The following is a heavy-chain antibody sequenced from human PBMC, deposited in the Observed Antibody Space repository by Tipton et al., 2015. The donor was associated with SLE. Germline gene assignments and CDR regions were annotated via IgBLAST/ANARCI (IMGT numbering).Heavy chain of an antibody. CDR2: IYYSGST. D-gene: IGHD2-15*01. V-gene: IGHV4-31*03. CDR1: GGSISSGGYY. CDR3: ARVDSPGYYFDY. Sequence: TLSLTCTVSGGSISSGGYYWSWIRQHPGKGLEWIGYIYYSGSTYYNPSLKSRVTISVDTSKNQFSLKLSSVTAADTAVYYCARVDSPGYYFDYWGQGTLVTVSS. J-gene: IGHJ4*02.